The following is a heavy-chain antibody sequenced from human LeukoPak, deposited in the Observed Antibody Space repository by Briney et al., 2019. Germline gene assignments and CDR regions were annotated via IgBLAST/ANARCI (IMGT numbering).Heavy chain of an antibody. Sequence: GSLRLSCAASGFTFSNFAMSWVRQAPGKGLEWVSGLSGSGGNTYYADSVKGRFTISSDNSNNTLYLQMNSLTADDTAVYYCAKFQGATYYNWHMDVWGKGTTVTVSS. D-gene: IGHD1-20*01. CDR1: GFTFSNFA. V-gene: IGHV3-23*01. CDR2: LSGSGGNT. CDR3: AKFQGATYYNWHMDV. J-gene: IGHJ6*03.